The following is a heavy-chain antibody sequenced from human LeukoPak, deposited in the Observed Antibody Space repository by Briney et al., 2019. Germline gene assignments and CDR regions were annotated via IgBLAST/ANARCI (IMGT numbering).Heavy chain of an antibody. D-gene: IGHD4-17*01. Sequence: GRSLRLSCAASGFTFSSYWMSWVRQAPGKGLEWVSSISSSSSYIYYADSVKGRFTISRDNAKNSLYLQMNSLRAEDTAVYYCARGKTPAVTTPFDHWGQGTLVTVSS. CDR3: ARGKTPAVTTPFDH. CDR1: GFTFSSYW. CDR2: ISSSSSYI. V-gene: IGHV3-21*01. J-gene: IGHJ4*02.